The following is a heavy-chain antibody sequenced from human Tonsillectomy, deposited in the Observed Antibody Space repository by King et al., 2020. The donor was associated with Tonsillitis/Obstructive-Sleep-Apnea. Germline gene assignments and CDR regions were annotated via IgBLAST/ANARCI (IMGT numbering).Heavy chain of an antibody. D-gene: IGHD3-3*01. CDR2: IYCGGST. CDR1: GFTVSSNY. V-gene: IGHV3-66*01. J-gene: IGHJ4*02. Sequence: VQLVESGGGLVQPGGSLRLSCAASGFTVSSNYMTWVRQAPGKGLEWVSVIYCGGSTYYADSVKGRFTISRDNSKNTLYLQMNSLRAEDTAVYYCAGGDFWSGYYYFDYWGQGTLVTVSS. CDR3: AGGDFWSGYYYFDY.